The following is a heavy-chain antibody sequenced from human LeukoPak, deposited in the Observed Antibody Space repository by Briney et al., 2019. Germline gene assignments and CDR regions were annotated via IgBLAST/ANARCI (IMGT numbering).Heavy chain of an antibody. CDR1: RYTFTSYV. J-gene: IGHJ5*02. Sequence: ASVNISCKASRYTFTSYVINWVRQATGQGLEWMGWMNPKSGNTGYAQKFQGRVTMTRNTSISTAYMEMSSLRSEDTAVYYCARRRSSGWSKGNWFDPWGQGTLVTVSS. D-gene: IGHD6-19*01. V-gene: IGHV1-8*01. CDR2: MNPKSGNT. CDR3: ARRRSSGWSKGNWFDP.